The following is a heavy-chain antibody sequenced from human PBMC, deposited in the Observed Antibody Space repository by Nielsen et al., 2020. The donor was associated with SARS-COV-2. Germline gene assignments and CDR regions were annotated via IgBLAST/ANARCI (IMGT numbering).Heavy chain of an antibody. D-gene: IGHD6-19*01. CDR1: GFTFSSYG. CDR3: AKDGSGWPYYYYGMDV. J-gene: IGHJ6*02. CDR2: ISYDGSNK. Sequence: GESLKISCAASGFTFSSYGMHWVRQAPGKGLEWVAVISYDGSNKYYADSVKGRFTISRDNSKNTLYLHMNSLRAEDTAVYYCAKDGSGWPYYYYGMDVWGQGTTVTVSS. V-gene: IGHV3-30*18.